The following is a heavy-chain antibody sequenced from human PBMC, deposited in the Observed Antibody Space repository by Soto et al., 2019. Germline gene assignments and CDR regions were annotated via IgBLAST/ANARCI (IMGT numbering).Heavy chain of an antibody. V-gene: IGHV4-30-2*01. CDR2: IYHSGST. D-gene: IGHD5-18*01. J-gene: IGHJ4*02. CDR1: GGSISSGGYS. CDR3: ATDDVDTPMAPAY. Sequence: SETLSLTCAVSGGSISSGGYSWSWIRQPPGKGLEWIGYIYHSGSTYYNPSLKSRVTISVDRSKNQFSLKLSSVTSSDMAVYYFATDDVDTPMAPAYWGQGTLVTVSS.